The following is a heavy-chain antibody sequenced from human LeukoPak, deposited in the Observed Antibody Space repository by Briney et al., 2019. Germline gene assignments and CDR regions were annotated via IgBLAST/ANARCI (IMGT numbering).Heavy chain of an antibody. Sequence: SETLSLTCTVSGGSISSYYWSWIRQPPGKGLGWIGYIYYSGSTNYNPSLKSRVTISVDTSKNQFSLKLSSVTAADTAVYYCARQNAYYYDSSGFNFDYWGQGTLVTVSS. CDR3: ARQNAYYYDSSGFNFDY. J-gene: IGHJ4*02. CDR1: GGSISSYY. CDR2: IYYSGST. V-gene: IGHV4-59*08. D-gene: IGHD3-22*01.